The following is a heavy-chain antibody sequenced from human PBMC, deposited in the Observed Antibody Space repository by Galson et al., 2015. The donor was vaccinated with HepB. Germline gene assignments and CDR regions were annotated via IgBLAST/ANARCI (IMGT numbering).Heavy chain of an antibody. Sequence: SVKVSCKASGGTFSSYAISWVRQAPGQGLEWMGGIIPIFGTANYAQKFQGRVTITADKSTSTAYMELSSLRSEDTAVYYCARVLTYYDILTVLNGMDVWGQGTTVTVSS. CDR2: IIPIFGTA. J-gene: IGHJ6*02. CDR1: GGTFSSYA. D-gene: IGHD3-9*01. CDR3: ARVLTYYDILTVLNGMDV. V-gene: IGHV1-69*06.